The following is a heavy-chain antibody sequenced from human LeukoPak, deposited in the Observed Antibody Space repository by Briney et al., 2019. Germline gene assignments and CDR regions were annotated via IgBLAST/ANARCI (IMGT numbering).Heavy chain of an antibody. CDR2: IKYDGIEK. CDR1: GFTFSTYW. J-gene: IGHJ5*02. D-gene: IGHD2-21*01. V-gene: IGHV3-7*01. CDR3: ARDLVTEPTGDWLDP. Sequence: PGGSLRLSCVASGFTFSTYWMAWVRQAPGKGLEWVANIKYDGIEKYYMDSVKGRFTISRDNAKNSLYLHMNNLRDDDTAVYYCARDLVTEPTGDWLDPWGQGTLVTVSS.